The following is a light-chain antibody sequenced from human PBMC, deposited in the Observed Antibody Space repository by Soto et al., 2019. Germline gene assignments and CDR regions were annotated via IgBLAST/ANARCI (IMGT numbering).Light chain of an antibody. V-gene: IGKV3-20*01. CDR2: GAS. J-gene: IGKJ5*01. CDR1: QSVSSSF. Sequence: EIVLTQSPGTLSLSPGERATLSCRASQSVSSSFLAWYQQRPGQAPRLLIYGASSRATGIPDRFSGSGSGTDFTLIINRLEPEDFAVFYCQQYGNSPITFGQGTRLEIK. CDR3: QQYGNSPIT.